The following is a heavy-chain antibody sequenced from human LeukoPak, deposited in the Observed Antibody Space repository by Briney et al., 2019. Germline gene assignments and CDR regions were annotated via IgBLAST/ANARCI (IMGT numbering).Heavy chain of an antibody. Sequence: GGSLRLSCAASGFTFNSYWMNWVRQAPGKGLEWVANINQDGSEKSYVDSVKGRFTISRDNAKNSLYLQMNSLRAEDTAVYYCAGIGARLLWGQGTLVTVSS. J-gene: IGHJ4*02. CDR3: AGIGARLL. CDR1: GFTFNSYW. D-gene: IGHD6-6*01. CDR2: INQDGSEK. V-gene: IGHV3-7*01.